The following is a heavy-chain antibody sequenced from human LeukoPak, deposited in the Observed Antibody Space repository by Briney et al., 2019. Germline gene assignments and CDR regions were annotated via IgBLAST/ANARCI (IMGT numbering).Heavy chain of an antibody. CDR1: GFTFSSYW. Sequence: GGSLRLSCAASGFTFSSYWMHWVRQAPGKGLVWVSRINSDGSSTSYADSVKGRFTISRDNAKNTLYLQMNSLRAEDTAVYYCAGGGSITIFGVVERYFDLWGRGTLVTVSS. V-gene: IGHV3-74*01. J-gene: IGHJ2*01. D-gene: IGHD3-3*01. CDR3: AGGGSITIFGVVERYFDL. CDR2: INSDGSST.